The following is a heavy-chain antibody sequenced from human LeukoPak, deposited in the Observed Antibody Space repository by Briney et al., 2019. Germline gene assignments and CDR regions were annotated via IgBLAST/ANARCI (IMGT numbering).Heavy chain of an antibody. J-gene: IGHJ4*02. Sequence: PGGSLRLSCAASGFTFDITWLHWVRQPPGKGLVWVARITSDGSSTTYAESVKGRFTISRDNAKNTLYLQMNSLRAEDTAVYYCARDVQYSVLLWFGGGLDYWGQGTLVTVSS. V-gene: IGHV3-74*03. D-gene: IGHD3-10*01. CDR1: GFTFDITW. CDR3: ARDVQYSVLLWFGGGLDY. CDR2: ITSDGSST.